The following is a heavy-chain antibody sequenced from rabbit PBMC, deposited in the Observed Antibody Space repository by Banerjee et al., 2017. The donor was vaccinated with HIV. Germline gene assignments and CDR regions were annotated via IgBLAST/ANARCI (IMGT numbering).Heavy chain of an antibody. Sequence: QEQLVESGGGLVQPEGSLTLTCTASGFSFSNKYVMCWVRQAPGKGLEWIACINTSSGNTVYATWAKGRFTISKTSWTTVTLQMTSLTAADTASYFCARGIDIGTHLDLWGQGTLVTVS. CDR2: INTSSGNT. CDR3: ARGIDIGTHLDL. CDR1: GFSFSNKYV. J-gene: IGHJ6*01. V-gene: IGHV1S45*01.